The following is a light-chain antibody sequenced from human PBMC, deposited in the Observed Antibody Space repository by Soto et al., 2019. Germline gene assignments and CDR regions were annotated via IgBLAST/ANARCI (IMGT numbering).Light chain of an antibody. CDR3: QSYDSSLSVV. J-gene: IGLJ2*01. CDR2: TNG. Sequence: QLVLTQPPSVSGAPGQRVTISCTGSSSNIGAGYDVHWYQQLPGTAPKLLIYTNGNRPSGVPDRFSGSKSGTSASLAITGLQAEDEADYYCQSYDSSLSVVFGGGTQLTVL. CDR1: SSNIGAGYD. V-gene: IGLV1-40*01.